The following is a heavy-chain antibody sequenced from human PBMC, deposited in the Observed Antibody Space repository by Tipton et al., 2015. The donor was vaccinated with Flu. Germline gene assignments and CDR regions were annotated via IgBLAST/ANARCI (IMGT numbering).Heavy chain of an antibody. J-gene: IGHJ4*02. Sequence: SLRLSCAASGFTFSTFGMHWVRQAPGKGLEWVSYISGNGNTIHYADSVKGRSTISRDNAKNSLFLQMNSLRAEDTAVYYCARESSGSLFDYWGQGTLVTVSS. CDR1: GFTFSTFG. V-gene: IGHV3-48*03. CDR3: ARESSGSLFDY. D-gene: IGHD3-22*01. CDR2: ISGNGNTI.